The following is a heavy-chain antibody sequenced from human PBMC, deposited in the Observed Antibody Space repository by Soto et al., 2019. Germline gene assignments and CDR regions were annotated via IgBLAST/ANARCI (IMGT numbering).Heavy chain of an antibody. J-gene: IGHJ4*02. V-gene: IGHV3-23*01. CDR1: GFTFSSCA. Sequence: TGGSLRLSCTGSGFTFSSCAMSWVRQAPGKGPEWVSAISGSGDHTYYADSVKGRFTISRDNDKNTLYLQMDSLRVEDTAIYYCAKAAPATSWLNDFWGPGTLVTVSS. D-gene: IGHD2-2*01. CDR2: ISGSGDHT. CDR3: AKAAPATSWLNDF.